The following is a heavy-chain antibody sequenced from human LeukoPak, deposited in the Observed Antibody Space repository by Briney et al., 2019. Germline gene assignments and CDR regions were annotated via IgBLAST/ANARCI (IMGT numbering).Heavy chain of an antibody. CDR1: GYTFSSYG. Sequence: GASVNVSCKSSGYTFSSYGISLKRHAPGQGLEWMGLISAYNGNTNYRQILQGRVTMTTDTTTSTAYIDLRSLTSDDTATNYCARDSPDGSRTYYNDRPNYWGQGSLVTVSS. V-gene: IGHV1-18*01. CDR2: ISAYNGNT. D-gene: IGHD3-10*01. J-gene: IGHJ4*01. CDR3: ARDSPDGSRTYYNDRPNY.